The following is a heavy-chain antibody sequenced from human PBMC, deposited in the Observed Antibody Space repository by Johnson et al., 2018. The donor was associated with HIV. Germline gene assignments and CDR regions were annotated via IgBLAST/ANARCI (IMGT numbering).Heavy chain of an antibody. D-gene: IGHD4-23*01. CDR2: ISSNGGRT. CDR1: GFTFSTYS. V-gene: IGHV3-64*04. Sequence: VQLVESGGGLVQPGGSLRLSCAASGFTFSTYSMHWVRQAPGKGLEYVSTISSNGGRTYYTEAVKGRFTISRDNSKNTLYLQMNSLRAEDTAVYYCAKDLAPYRTVVKSRDAFDIWGQGTMVTVSS. J-gene: IGHJ3*02. CDR3: AKDLAPYRTVVKSRDAFDI.